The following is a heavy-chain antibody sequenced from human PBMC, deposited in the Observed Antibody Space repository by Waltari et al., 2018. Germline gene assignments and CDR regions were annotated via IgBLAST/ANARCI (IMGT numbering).Heavy chain of an antibody. CDR3: ARGATLDYYGSGSYSCY. V-gene: IGHV3-21*01. Sequence: VQLVESGGGLVKPGGSLRLSCAASGFTFSSYSMNWVRQAPGKGLEWVSSISSSSSYIYYADSVKGRFTISRDNAKNSLYLQMNSLRAEDTAVYYCARGATLDYYGSGSYSCYWGQGTLVTVSS. CDR2: ISSSSSYI. J-gene: IGHJ4*02. CDR1: GFTFSSYS. D-gene: IGHD3-10*01.